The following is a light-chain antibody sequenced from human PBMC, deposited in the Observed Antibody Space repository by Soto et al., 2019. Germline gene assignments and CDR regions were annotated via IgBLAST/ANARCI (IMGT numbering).Light chain of an antibody. CDR2: GAS. V-gene: IGKV1-27*01. Sequence: DIQMTQSPSSLSASVGDRVTITFRASQSISSYLNWYQQKPGKVPKVVIYGASTLRSGVPSRFSGSGSGTDFTLTVSSLQSEDFATYYCQQYYSSPPTFGGGTKVDIK. CDR1: QSISSY. CDR3: QQYYSSPPT. J-gene: IGKJ4*01.